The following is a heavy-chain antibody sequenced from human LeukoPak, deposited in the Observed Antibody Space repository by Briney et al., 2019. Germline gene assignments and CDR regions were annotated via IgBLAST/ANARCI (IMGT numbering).Heavy chain of an antibody. CDR3: ARRIAVAGQDYYYYGMDV. CDR2: IYYSGNT. V-gene: IGHV4-39*01. Sequence: SETLSLTCTVSGGSISIDTFYWGWIRQPPGKGLEWIGSIYYSGNTYYNPSLETRVTISVDTSKNQFSLRLSSVTAADTAVYYCARRIAVAGQDYYYYGMDVWGQGTTVTVSS. CDR1: GGSISIDTFY. J-gene: IGHJ6*02. D-gene: IGHD6-19*01.